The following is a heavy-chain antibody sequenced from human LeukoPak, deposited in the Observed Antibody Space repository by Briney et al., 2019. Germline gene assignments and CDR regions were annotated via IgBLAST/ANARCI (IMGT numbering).Heavy chain of an antibody. J-gene: IGHJ4*02. CDR2: IHPNDAST. D-gene: IGHD7-27*01. CDR1: GYSFASYW. V-gene: IGHV5-51*01. CDR3: ARHNNWGFDY. Sequence: GESLKISCEASGYSFASYWIGWVRQMSGKGLEWMAIIHPNDASTIYSPSFQGQVTISADKSINTAYLQWSTLKASDTAINYCARHNNWGFDYWDRGTLLTVSS.